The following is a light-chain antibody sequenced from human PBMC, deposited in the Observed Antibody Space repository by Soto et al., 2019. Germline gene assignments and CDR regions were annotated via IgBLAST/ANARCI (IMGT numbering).Light chain of an antibody. V-gene: IGKV3-20*01. J-gene: IGKJ3*01. Sequence: EIVLTQSPGNLSLSPGERATLSCRASQSLSSNYLAWYQQKPGHAPRLLIYGASSRATGIPERFSGSGSGTDFTLTISRLEPEDFAVYYCQQYGSSLFTFGPGTKVDIK. CDR2: GAS. CDR3: QQYGSSLFT. CDR1: QSLSSNY.